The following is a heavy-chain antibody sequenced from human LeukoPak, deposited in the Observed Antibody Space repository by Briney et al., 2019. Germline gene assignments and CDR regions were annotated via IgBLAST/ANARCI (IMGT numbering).Heavy chain of an antibody. CDR1: GDSISSYY. Sequence: SETLSLTCTVSGDSISSYYWGWIRQPPGKGLEWIGSIYYSGSTYYNPSLKSRVTISVVTSKNQFSLKLSSVTAADTAVYYCARGAVNDVDTAMAVNFDYWGQGTLVTVSS. J-gene: IGHJ4*02. D-gene: IGHD5-18*01. CDR2: IYYSGST. V-gene: IGHV4-39*07. CDR3: ARGAVNDVDTAMAVNFDY.